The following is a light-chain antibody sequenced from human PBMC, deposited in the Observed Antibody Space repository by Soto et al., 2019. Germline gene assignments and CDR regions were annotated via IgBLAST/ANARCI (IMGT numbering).Light chain of an antibody. V-gene: IGKV3-11*01. CDR3: QQRSNWPQIT. CDR2: DAS. Sequence: QSPATLSLSPGERATLSCRASQSVSSYLAWYQQKPGQAPRLLIYDASNRATGIPARFSGSESGTDFTLTIFCQEPEDFAVYYCQQRSNWPQITFGQGTRLEIK. J-gene: IGKJ5*01. CDR1: QSVSSY.